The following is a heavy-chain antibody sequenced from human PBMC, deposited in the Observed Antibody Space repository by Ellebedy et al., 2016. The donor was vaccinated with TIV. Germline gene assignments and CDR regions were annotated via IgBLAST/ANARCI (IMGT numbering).Heavy chain of an antibody. CDR1: GGTFSSYG. V-gene: IGHV1-69*13. D-gene: IGHD1-26*01. Sequence: SVKVSCKASGGTFSSYGISWVRQAPGQGLEWVGEIIGMFGTVNYAQKFQGRVTITADELTSTAYMELSSLRSEDTAVYYCARSGSYYPGKFDCWGQGTLVTVSS. CDR2: IIGMFGTV. CDR3: ARSGSYYPGKFDC. J-gene: IGHJ4*02.